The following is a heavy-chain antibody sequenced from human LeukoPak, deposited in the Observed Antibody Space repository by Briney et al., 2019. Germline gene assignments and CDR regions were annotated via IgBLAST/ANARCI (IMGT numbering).Heavy chain of an antibody. D-gene: IGHD4-23*01. CDR3: AREAAGCGGNCHLIGYYSMDV. CDR2: TYVTGAI. J-gene: IGHJ6*04. CDR1: GASIGSYY. V-gene: IGHV4-4*07. Sequence: PSQTLSLTCTVAGASIGSYYWSWLRQSAGKGLEWIGRTYVTGAINYNPSLESRVTLSMDTSKKQVSLQLTSVTAADTAVYYCAREAAGCGGNCHLIGYYSMDVWGKGTTVIVSS.